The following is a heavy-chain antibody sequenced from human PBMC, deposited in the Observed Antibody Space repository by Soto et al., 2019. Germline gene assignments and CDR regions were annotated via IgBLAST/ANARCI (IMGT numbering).Heavy chain of an antibody. D-gene: IGHD6-13*01. CDR3: ARYFGVAAAGPFDY. CDR2: IYYSGST. V-gene: IGHV4-31*03. CDR1: GCSISSGVYY. J-gene: IGHJ4*02. Sequence: QVQLQESGPGLVKPSQTLSLTCSVSGCSISSGVYYCSWIRQHPGKGLEWIGYIYYSGSTYYNPALKSRVTISVDTSKNHFSLKLSSVTAADTAVYYCARYFGVAAAGPFDYWRQGTLVTVSS.